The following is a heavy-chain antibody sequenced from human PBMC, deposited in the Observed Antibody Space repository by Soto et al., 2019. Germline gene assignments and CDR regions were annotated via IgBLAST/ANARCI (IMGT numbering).Heavy chain of an antibody. J-gene: IGHJ3*01. D-gene: IGHD3-22*01. V-gene: IGHV3-74*01. Sequence: EVQPVESGGGLVQPGGSLRLSCAVSGFTFSTYWMHWVRQVPGKGLVWVSRISLDGSRTSYADSVKGRFTISRDNAKNTLYLQMRSLRAEDSAVYFCVRDRDFYDGRGYASPGDAFDVWGQGTVVSVSS. CDR3: VRDRDFYDGRGYASPGDAFDV. CDR1: GFTFSTYW. CDR2: ISLDGSRT.